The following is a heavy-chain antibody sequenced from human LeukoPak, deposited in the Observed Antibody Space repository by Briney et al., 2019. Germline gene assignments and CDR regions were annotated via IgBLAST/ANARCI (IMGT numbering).Heavy chain of an antibody. V-gene: IGHV3-21*01. D-gene: IGHD6-19*01. Sequence: GGSLRLSCAASGFIFSTYTMNWVRQAPGKGLEWVSSISSSSISIYYADSVKGRFTISRDNARNSLYLQMNSLTAEDTAVYYCARGASSGHIDYWGQGTLVTVSS. CDR3: ARGASSGHIDY. CDR2: ISSSSISI. CDR1: GFIFSTYT. J-gene: IGHJ4*02.